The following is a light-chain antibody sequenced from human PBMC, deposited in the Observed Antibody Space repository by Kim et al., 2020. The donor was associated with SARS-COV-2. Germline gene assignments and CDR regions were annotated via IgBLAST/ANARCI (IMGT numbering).Light chain of an antibody. CDR3: QQYAWSPLT. J-gene: IGKJ4*01. Sequence: ETVLTQSPGTLSLSPGERATLSCRASQSITSSYLAWYQQKPGQAPRLLIYGASSRATGIPDRFSGSGSGTDFTLTISRLEPEDFAVYVCQQYAWSPLTFGGGTKVDIK. V-gene: IGKV3-20*01. CDR2: GAS. CDR1: QSITSSY.